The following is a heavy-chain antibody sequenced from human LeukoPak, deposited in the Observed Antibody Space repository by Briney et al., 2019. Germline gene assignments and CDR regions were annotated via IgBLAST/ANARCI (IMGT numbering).Heavy chain of an antibody. D-gene: IGHD4-17*01. CDR2: ISGSGGST. Sequence: GRSLRLSCEASGFTFSSYAMSWVRQAPGKGLEWVSAISGSGGSTYYADSVKGRFTISRDNSKNTLYLQMNSLRAEDTAVYYCAKMTTVTTKRFDYWGQGTLVTVSS. CDR3: AKMTTVTTKRFDY. J-gene: IGHJ4*02. V-gene: IGHV3-23*01. CDR1: GFTFSSYA.